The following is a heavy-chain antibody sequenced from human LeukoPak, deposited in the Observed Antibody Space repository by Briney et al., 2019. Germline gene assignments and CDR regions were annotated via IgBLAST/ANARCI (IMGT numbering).Heavy chain of an antibody. CDR1: GYTFTSYA. Sequence: ASVKVSCKASGYTFTSYAMHWVRQAPGQRLEWMGWINAGNGNTKYSQKFQGRVTITRDTSASTAYMELSSLRSEDTAVYYCARARHYYGSGSFSHAFDIWGQGTMVTVSS. J-gene: IGHJ3*02. V-gene: IGHV1-3*01. CDR2: INAGNGNT. CDR3: ARARHYYGSGSFSHAFDI. D-gene: IGHD3-10*01.